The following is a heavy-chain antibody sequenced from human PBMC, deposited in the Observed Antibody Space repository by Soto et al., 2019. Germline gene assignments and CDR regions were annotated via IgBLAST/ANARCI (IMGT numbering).Heavy chain of an antibody. J-gene: IGHJ6*02. V-gene: IGHV3-23*01. Sequence: GESLKISCAASGFTFSSYAMSWVRQAPGKGLEWVSAISGSGGSTYYADSVKGRFTISRDNSKNTLYLQMNSLRAEDTAVYYCAKQSSSKNYYYGMDVWGQGTTVTVSS. CDR2: ISGSGGST. D-gene: IGHD6-13*01. CDR1: GFTFSSYA. CDR3: AKQSSSKNYYYGMDV.